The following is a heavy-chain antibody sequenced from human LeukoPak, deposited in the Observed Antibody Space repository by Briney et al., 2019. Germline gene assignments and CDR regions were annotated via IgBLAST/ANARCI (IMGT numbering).Heavy chain of an antibody. D-gene: IGHD4-11*01. V-gene: IGHV4-61*02. J-gene: IGHJ4*02. CDR2: IYSSGST. CDR3: ARLLAGLWVYSPRGVDY. Sequence: SETLSLTCTVSGGSISSGSYYWSWIRQPAGKGLEWIGRIYSSGSTNYNPSLKSRVTISLDTSKNQFSLKLSSVTAADTAVYYCARLLAGLWVYSPRGVDYWGQGTLVTVSS. CDR1: GGSISSGSYY.